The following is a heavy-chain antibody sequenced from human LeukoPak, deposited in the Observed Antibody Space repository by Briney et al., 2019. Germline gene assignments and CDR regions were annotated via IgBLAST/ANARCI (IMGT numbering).Heavy chain of an antibody. CDR2: IYYSGST. Sequence: PSETLSLTCTVSGGSISSYYWTWIRQPPGKGLEWIGYIYYSGSTNYNPSLKSRVTLSVDTSKNQFSLKLSSVTAADTAVYYCARDTYYYDSSGQRGFDYWGQGTLVTVSS. CDR1: GGSISSYY. CDR3: ARDTYYYDSSGQRGFDY. V-gene: IGHV4-59*01. J-gene: IGHJ4*02. D-gene: IGHD3-22*01.